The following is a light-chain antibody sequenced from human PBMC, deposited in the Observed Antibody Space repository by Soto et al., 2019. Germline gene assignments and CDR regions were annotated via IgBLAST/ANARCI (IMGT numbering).Light chain of an antibody. CDR1: SSDVGNYNL. V-gene: IGLV2-23*02. CDR2: EVT. Sequence: QSALTQPASVSGSPGQSITISCTGISSDVGNYNLVSWYQQHPGKVPKLIIYEVTKRPSGISHRFSGSKSGNTASLKISGLQAEDEADYYCCSYAGGSTWIFGGGTKVTVL. J-gene: IGLJ2*01. CDR3: CSYAGGSTWI.